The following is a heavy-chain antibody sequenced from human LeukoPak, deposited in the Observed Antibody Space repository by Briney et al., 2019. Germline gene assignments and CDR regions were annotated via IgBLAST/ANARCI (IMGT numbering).Heavy chain of an antibody. V-gene: IGHV3-66*01. CDR1: GFAFSSNA. CDR3: ARVYSGSFSGRYFDY. CDR2: IYSDSTT. D-gene: IGHD1-26*01. Sequence: GGSLRLSCAASGFAFSSNAMTWVRQAPGTGLAWVSVIYSDSTTFYADSVKGRFTISRDNSKNTLYLQMNSLRAEDTAVYYCARVYSGSFSGRYFDYWGQGTLVTVSS. J-gene: IGHJ4*02.